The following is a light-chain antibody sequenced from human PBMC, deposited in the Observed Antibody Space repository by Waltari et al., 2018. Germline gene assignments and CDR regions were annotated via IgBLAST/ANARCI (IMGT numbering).Light chain of an antibody. CDR1: EAINKW. Sequence: DTQLSQFPSTLAASVGDRVTITCRAREAINKWLAWYQQKPGKAPKVLIYDASTLQSGVPSRFSGSGSGTEFTLTIDSLQPDDFATYYCQQYNRFSPFGQRTNVEVK. V-gene: IGKV1-5*01. CDR2: DAS. J-gene: IGKJ1*01. CDR3: QQYNRFSP.